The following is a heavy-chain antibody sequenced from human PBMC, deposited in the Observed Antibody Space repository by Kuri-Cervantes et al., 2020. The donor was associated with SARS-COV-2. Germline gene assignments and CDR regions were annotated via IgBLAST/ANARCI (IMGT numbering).Heavy chain of an antibody. J-gene: IGHJ4*02. Sequence: SKTLSLTCTVSGGSISSYYWSWIRQPPGKGLEWIGYIYYSGSTNYNPSLKSRVTISVDTSKNQFSLKLSSVTAADTAVYYCARVGGNWELPFDYWGQGTLVTVSS. CDR1: GGSISSYY. CDR3: ARVGGNWELPFDY. D-gene: IGHD3-10*01. V-gene: IGHV4-59*01. CDR2: IYYSGST.